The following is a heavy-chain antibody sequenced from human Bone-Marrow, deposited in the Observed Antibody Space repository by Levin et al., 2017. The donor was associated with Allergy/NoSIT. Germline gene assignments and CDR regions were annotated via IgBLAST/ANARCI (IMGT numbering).Heavy chain of an antibody. V-gene: IGHV1-2*02. D-gene: IGHD3-16*01. Sequence: ASVKVSCKASGYIFTGYYIHWVRQAPGQGLEWMGWINPNSGDTNYAQKFQGRVTMTRDTSISTAYMELSRLRSDDTAVYYCANWGAGYYYNGMDVWGQGTTVTVSS. CDR1: GYIFTGYY. CDR3: ANWGAGYYYNGMDV. J-gene: IGHJ6*02. CDR2: INPNSGDT.